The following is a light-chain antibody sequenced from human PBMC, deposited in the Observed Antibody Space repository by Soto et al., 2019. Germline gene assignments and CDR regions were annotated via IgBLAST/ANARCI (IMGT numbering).Light chain of an antibody. CDR1: SSNIGAAYD. V-gene: IGLV1-40*01. CDR3: QSYDSSLSGYV. CDR2: GNN. J-gene: IGLJ1*01. Sequence: QSALTQPPSVPGAPGQRVTISCTGSSSNIGAAYDVHWYQHLPGTAPKLLIYGNNNRPSGVPDRFSGSRSVTSASLAITGLQAEDEADYYCQSYDSSLSGYVFGTGTKVTVL.